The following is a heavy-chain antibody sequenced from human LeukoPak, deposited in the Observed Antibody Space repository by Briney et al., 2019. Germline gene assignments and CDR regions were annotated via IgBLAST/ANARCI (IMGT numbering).Heavy chain of an antibody. CDR2: IYYSGST. Sequence: SETLSLTCTVSGGSISSGDYYWSWIRQPPGKGLEWIGYIYYSGSTNYNPSLKSRVTISVDTSKNQFSLKLSSVTAADTAVYYCARVFYDIWFPYWYFDLWGRGTLVTVSS. D-gene: IGHD3-9*01. CDR1: GGSISSGDYY. J-gene: IGHJ2*01. CDR3: ARVFYDIWFPYWYFDL. V-gene: IGHV4-61*08.